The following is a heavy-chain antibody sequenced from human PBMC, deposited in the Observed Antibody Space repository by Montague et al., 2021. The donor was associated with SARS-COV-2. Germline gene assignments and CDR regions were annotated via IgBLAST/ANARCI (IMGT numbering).Heavy chain of an antibody. CDR2: IYDSGNV. Sequence: SETLSLTCTVSGGSIYSDYWSWIRQPPGKGLEWIAYIYDSGNVDYNPSLKSRVTILVDTSKNQFSLRLSSVTAADTAIYYCARTSRGSRYFYGVDVWGQGTTVTVSS. CDR1: GGSIYSDY. D-gene: IGHD3-10*01. V-gene: IGHV4-59*01. J-gene: IGHJ6*02. CDR3: ARTSRGSRYFYGVDV.